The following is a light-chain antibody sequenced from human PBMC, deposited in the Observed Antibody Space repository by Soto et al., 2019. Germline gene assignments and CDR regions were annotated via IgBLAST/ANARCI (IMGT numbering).Light chain of an antibody. V-gene: IGKV1-39*01. CDR2: AAS. CDR1: ENINKY. Sequence: DIEMTQSPSSLVASVGDRVTITCRASENINKYLNWYQQKPGKAPQLLIYAASTLQTGVPSRFSDRDYRTESTLSISRLQPDDSAVYFCHQRLRTPQKHTFGQGTNLQ. CDR3: HQRLRTPQKHT. J-gene: IGKJ2*01.